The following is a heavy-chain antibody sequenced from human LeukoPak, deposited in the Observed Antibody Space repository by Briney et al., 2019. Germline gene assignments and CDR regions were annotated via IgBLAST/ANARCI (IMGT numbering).Heavy chain of an antibody. CDR3: VRDLSIVVVPAAIGGYFDY. CDR2: ISYDGSNK. D-gene: IGHD2-2*01. CDR1: GFTFSSYA. V-gene: IGHV3-30-3*01. J-gene: IGHJ4*02. Sequence: GRSLRLSCAASGFTFSSYAMHWVRQAPGKGLEWVAVISYDGSNKYYADSVKGRFTISRDNSKNTLYLQMNSLRAEDTAVYYCVRDLSIVVVPAAIGGYFDYWGQGTLVTVSS.